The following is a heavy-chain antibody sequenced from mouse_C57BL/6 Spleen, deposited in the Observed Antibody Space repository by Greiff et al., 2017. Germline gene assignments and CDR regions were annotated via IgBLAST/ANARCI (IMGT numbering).Heavy chain of an antibody. V-gene: IGHV1-59*01. CDR2: IDPSDSYT. CDR3: ARTGD. J-gene: IGHJ3*01. CDR1: GYTFTSYW. Sequence: VQLQQPGAELVRPGTSVKLSCKASGYTFTSYWMHWVKQRPGQGLEWIGVIDPSDSYTNYNQKFKGKATLTVDTSSSTAYMQLSSLTSEDSAVYYCARTGDRGQGTLVTVSA.